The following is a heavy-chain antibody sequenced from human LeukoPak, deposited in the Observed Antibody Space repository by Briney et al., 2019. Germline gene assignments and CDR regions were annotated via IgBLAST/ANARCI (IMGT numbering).Heavy chain of an antibody. Sequence: GASVEVSCKASGGTFSNNAINWVRQAPGHGLEWMGGIIPISGKTNYAQKFQGRVSITADESTSTVYMELSSLKSEDTAVYYCATDQGIVGAHGWGQGTLVTVSS. V-gene: IGHV1-69*13. CDR1: GGTFSNNA. D-gene: IGHD1-26*01. J-gene: IGHJ4*02. CDR2: IIPISGKT. CDR3: ATDQGIVGAHG.